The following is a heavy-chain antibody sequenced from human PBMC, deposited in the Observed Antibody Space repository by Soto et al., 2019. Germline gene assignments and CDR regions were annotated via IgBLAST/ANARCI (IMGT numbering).Heavy chain of an antibody. J-gene: IGHJ4*02. CDR3: AKNPGYYYDSTGYHFDY. Sequence: PGGSLRLSCAASGFTVNSNYMSWVRQAPGKGLEWVSAISYGGGTTYYADSVKGRFTISRDNSKNTLYLQMNSLRAEDTAVYYCAKNPGYYYDSTGYHFDYWGQGTLVTVSS. V-gene: IGHV3-23*01. D-gene: IGHD3-22*01. CDR1: GFTVNSNY. CDR2: ISYGGGTT.